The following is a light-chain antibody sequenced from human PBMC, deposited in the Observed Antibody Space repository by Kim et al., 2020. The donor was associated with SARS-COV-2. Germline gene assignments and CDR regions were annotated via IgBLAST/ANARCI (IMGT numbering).Light chain of an antibody. Sequence: AFVGDVVTITCRASQSIGSWLTWYQQKPGKAPKLLIFKASTLQSGVPSTFRGSGSGTEFALTINTLQPDDFATYYCQQYNSYPWTFGQGTKVDIK. V-gene: IGKV1-5*03. CDR3: QQYNSYPWT. CDR1: QSIGSW. J-gene: IGKJ1*01. CDR2: KAS.